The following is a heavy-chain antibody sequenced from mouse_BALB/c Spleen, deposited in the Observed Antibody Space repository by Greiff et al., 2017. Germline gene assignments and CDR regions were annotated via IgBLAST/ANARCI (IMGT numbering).Heavy chain of an antibody. V-gene: IGHV5-4*02. CDR2: ISDGGSYT. Sequence: EVMLVESGGGLVKPGGSLKLSCAASGFTFSDYYMYWVRQTPEKRLEWVATISDGGSYTYYPDSVKGRFTISRDNAKNNLYLQMSSLKSEDTAMYYCARDEEYYAMDYWGQGTSVTVSS. J-gene: IGHJ4*01. CDR1: GFTFSDYY. CDR3: ARDEEYYAMDY.